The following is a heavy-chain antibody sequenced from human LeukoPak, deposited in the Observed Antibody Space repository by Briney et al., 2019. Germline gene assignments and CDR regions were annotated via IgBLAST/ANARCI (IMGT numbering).Heavy chain of an antibody. CDR2: IYHSGST. Sequence: SETLSLTCAVYGGSFSGYSWSWIRQPPGKGLEWIGYIYHSGSTYYNPSLKSRVTISVDRSKNQFSLKLSSVTAADTAVYYCARTYYDFWSGYQYFDNWGQGTLVTVSS. CDR3: ARTYYDFWSGYQYFDN. CDR1: GGSFSGYS. V-gene: IGHV4-30-2*01. D-gene: IGHD3-3*01. J-gene: IGHJ4*02.